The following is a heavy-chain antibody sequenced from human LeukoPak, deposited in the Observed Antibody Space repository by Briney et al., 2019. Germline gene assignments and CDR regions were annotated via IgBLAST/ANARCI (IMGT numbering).Heavy chain of an antibody. Sequence: SETLSLTCDVSGYSISSGYYWGWIRQPPGKGLEWIGSIFHSGSTYYNPSLKSRVTISVDTSKNQFSLKLSSVTAADTAVYYCAREAERRVVNWGQGTLVTVSS. CDR1: GYSISSGYY. D-gene: IGHD1-1*01. J-gene: IGHJ4*02. V-gene: IGHV4-38-2*02. CDR2: IFHSGST. CDR3: AREAERRVVN.